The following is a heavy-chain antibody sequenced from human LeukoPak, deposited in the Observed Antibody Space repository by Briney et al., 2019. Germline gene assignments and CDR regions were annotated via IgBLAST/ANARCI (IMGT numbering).Heavy chain of an antibody. J-gene: IGHJ4*02. Sequence: SETLSLTCAVYGGSFSGYYWSWIRQPPGKGLKWIGYIYHSGSTYYNPSLKSRVTISVDRSKNQFSLKLSSVTAADTAVYYCARVYYYDSSGYLDYWGQGALVTVSS. CDR2: IYHSGST. D-gene: IGHD3-22*01. CDR3: ARVYYYDSSGYLDY. V-gene: IGHV4-34*01. CDR1: GGSFSGYY.